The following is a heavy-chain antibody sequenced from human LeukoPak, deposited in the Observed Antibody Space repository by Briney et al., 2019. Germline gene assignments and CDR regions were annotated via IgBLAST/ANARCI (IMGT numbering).Heavy chain of an antibody. CDR3: ARSPYTYYDFWSGWRDYGMDV. Sequence: SETLSLTCTVSGGSISSSYWSWIRQPPGKGLEWIGYVYYSGSTNYNPSLKSRVTISVDTSKNQFSLKLSSVTAADTAVYYCARSPYTYYDFWSGWRDYGMDVWGQGTTVTVSS. CDR1: GGSISSSY. V-gene: IGHV4-59*12. CDR2: VYYSGST. D-gene: IGHD3-3*01. J-gene: IGHJ6*02.